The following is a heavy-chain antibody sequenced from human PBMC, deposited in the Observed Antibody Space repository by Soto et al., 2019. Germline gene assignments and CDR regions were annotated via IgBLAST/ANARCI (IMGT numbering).Heavy chain of an antibody. V-gene: IGHV1-2*04. CDR2: INPNSGGT. D-gene: IGHD6-13*01. Sequence: ASVKVSCMASGYTFIGYYMHWVRQAPGQGLEWMGWINPNSGGTNYAQKFQGWVTMTRDTSISTAYMELSRLRSDDTAVYYCARDSSSWISPDYYYGMDVWGQGTTVTVSS. CDR1: GYTFIGYY. J-gene: IGHJ6*02. CDR3: ARDSSSWISPDYYYGMDV.